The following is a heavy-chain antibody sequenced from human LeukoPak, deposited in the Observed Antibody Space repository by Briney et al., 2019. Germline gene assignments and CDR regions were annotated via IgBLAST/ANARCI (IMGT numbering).Heavy chain of an antibody. CDR2: IYYSRST. V-gene: IGHV4-59*01. J-gene: IGHJ4*02. CDR3: AKDLVRELPFDY. Sequence: SETLSLTCTVSGGSISSYYWSWIRQPPGKGLEWIGYIYYSRSTNYNPSLKSRVTISVDTSKNQFSLKLSSVTAADTAVYYCAKDLVRELPFDYWGQGTLVTVSS. CDR1: GGSISSYY. D-gene: IGHD1-26*01.